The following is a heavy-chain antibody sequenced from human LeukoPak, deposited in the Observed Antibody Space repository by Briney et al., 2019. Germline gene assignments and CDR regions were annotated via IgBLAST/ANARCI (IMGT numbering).Heavy chain of an antibody. D-gene: IGHD2-15*01. CDR3: ASSRVWVVAAARRVEDDY. CDR1: GYTFTGYY. V-gene: IGHV1-2*02. Sequence: GSVKISCKASGYTFTGYYMHWVRQAPGQGLEWMGWINPNSGGTNYAQKFQGRVTMTRDTSISTAYMELSRLRSDDTAVYYCASSRVWVVAAARRVEDDYWGQGTLVTVSS. CDR2: INPNSGGT. J-gene: IGHJ4*02.